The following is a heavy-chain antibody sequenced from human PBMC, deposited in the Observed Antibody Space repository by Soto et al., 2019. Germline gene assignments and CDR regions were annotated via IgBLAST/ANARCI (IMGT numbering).Heavy chain of an antibody. V-gene: IGHV2-5*02. CDR3: AHNRRRASCRGGNCYHFDS. CDR1: GFSISADAVG. D-gene: IGHD2-15*01. J-gene: IGHJ4*02. Sequence: QITLKESGPTLVKHTQTLTLTCSCSGFSISADAVGVGWFRQPPGKAPEWLAIVYWDDDKRYSPSLKSRLTITKYTSRNHVVLTMTNVDPVDTATYFCAHNRRRASCRGGNCYHFDSWGQGTLVTVSS. CDR2: VYWDDDK.